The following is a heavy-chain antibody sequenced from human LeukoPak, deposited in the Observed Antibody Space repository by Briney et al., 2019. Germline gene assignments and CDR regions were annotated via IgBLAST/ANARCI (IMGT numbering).Heavy chain of an antibody. V-gene: IGHV3-30*18. CDR1: GFTFNNYG. CDR3: TKGVLGGTQSVSAGLDS. CDR2: ISYDGSNK. D-gene: IGHD3-16*01. J-gene: IGHJ4*02. Sequence: PGRSLRLSCVASGFTFNNYGMHWVRQAPGKGLEWVAVISYDGSNKYYAGSVQDRFTISRDNSKNTLYLQMNSLRVEDTAVYYCTKGVLGGTQSVSAGLDSWGQGTLVTVSS.